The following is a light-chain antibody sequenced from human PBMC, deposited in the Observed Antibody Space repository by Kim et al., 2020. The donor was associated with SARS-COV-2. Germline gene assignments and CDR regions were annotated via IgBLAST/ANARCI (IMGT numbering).Light chain of an antibody. CDR3: QQYNDWPPGDT. J-gene: IGKJ2*01. CDR2: DAS. V-gene: IGKV3-15*01. CDR1: QTISSY. Sequence: SPGERATLSCRASQTISSYLAWYQQKPGQAPRLLIYDASTRATGIPARFSGSGSGTEFTLTISSLQSEDFGIYYCQQYNDWPPGDTFGQGTKLEIK.